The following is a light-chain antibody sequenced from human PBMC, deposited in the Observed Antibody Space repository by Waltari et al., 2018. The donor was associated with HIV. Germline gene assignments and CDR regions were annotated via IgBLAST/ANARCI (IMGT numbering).Light chain of an antibody. J-gene: IGLJ2*01. Sequence: SSDLIQPPSVSMSPGQPASITCSGDKLETNYVCWYQQKPGQSPVLLIYQDTKRPSGIPERFSGSNSGNTATLTISGTQAMDEADYYCQAWDSSAAVVFGGGTKLTVL. V-gene: IGLV3-1*01. CDR2: QDT. CDR3: QAWDSSAAVV. CDR1: KLETNY.